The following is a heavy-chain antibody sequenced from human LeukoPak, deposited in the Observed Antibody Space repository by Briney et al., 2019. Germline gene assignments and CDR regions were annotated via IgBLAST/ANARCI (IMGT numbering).Heavy chain of an antibody. V-gene: IGHV4-61*02. Sequence: SHTLSLTCTVSGDSLSRGDYYCRWIRQPAGKGLEWNGRIYTSGSTNYNPSLKSRVTISVDTSKNQFSLKLSSVTAADTAVYYCARVGMYYYDSSGHNWFDPWGQGTLVTVSS. CDR3: ARVGMYYYDSSGHNWFDP. D-gene: IGHD3-22*01. J-gene: IGHJ5*02. CDR2: IYTSGST. CDR1: GDSLSRGDYY.